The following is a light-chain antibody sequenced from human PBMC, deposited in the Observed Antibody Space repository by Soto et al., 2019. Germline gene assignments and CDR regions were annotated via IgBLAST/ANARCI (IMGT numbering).Light chain of an antibody. CDR2: AAS. J-gene: IGKJ1*01. CDR3: QQSNSITWT. V-gene: IGKV1-39*01. CDR1: QGISTY. Sequence: DIQMTQSPSSLSASVGDRVTITCRASQGISTYLNWYQQKPGKAPKVLIYAASSLQSGVPSRFSGSGSETDFTLTISSLQPEDFATYSCQQSNSITWTFVQGTKVDIK.